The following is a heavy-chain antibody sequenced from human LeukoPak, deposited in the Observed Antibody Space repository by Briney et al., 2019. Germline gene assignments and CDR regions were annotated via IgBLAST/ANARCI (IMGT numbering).Heavy chain of an antibody. CDR3: AKRGVVIRVVLVGFHKEAYYFDS. V-gene: IGHV3-23*01. CDR2: IGGSGGRT. J-gene: IGHJ4*02. CDR1: GITLSNYG. D-gene: IGHD3-10*01. Sequence: GGSLRLSCAVSGITLSNYGMSWVRQAPGKGLEWVAGIGGSGGRTNYADSVKGRFTISRDSPKNTLYLQMNSLRAEDTAVYFCAKRGVVIRVVLVGFHKEAYYFDSWGQGALVTVSS.